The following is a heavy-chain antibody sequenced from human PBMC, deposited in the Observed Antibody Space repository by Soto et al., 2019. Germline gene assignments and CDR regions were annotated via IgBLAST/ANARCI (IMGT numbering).Heavy chain of an antibody. J-gene: IGHJ4*02. CDR2: ISAYNGNT. Sequence: ASVKVSCKASGYTFTSYGISWVRQAPGQGLEWMGWISAYNGNTNYAQKLQGRVTMTTDTSTSTAYMELRSLRSDDTAVYYCAREYYYDSSGYFDYWGQGTLVTVSS. CDR1: GYTFTSYG. CDR3: AREYYYDSSGYFDY. D-gene: IGHD3-22*01. V-gene: IGHV1-18*04.